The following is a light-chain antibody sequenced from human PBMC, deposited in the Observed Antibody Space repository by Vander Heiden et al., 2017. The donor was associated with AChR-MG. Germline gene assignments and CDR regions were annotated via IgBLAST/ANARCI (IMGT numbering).Light chain of an antibody. J-gene: IGKJ3*01. CDR2: DVS. V-gene: IGKV1-33*01. CDR3: QQDENLPQA. CDR1: QDITKY. Sequence: DIQMTQSPSSLSASVEDRVTITCRASQDITKYLNWYQQKQGKAPKLLIYDVSNLERGVPSRFSGSGYGTYFTFTISSLQPEDIATYYCQQDENLPQAFGHGTKVDI.